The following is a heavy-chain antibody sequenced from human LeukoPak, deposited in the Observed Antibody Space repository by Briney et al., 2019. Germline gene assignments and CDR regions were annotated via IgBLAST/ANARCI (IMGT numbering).Heavy chain of an antibody. V-gene: IGHV1-24*01. CDR2: FDPEDGET. J-gene: IGHJ5*02. Sequence: ASVKVSCKASGYTFTSYGISWVRQAPGQGLEWMGGFDPEDGETIYAQKFQGRVTMTEDTSTDTAYMELSSLRSEDTAVYYCAIGPKHGWFDPWGQGTLVTVSS. CDR1: GYTFTSYG. CDR3: AIGPKHGWFDP.